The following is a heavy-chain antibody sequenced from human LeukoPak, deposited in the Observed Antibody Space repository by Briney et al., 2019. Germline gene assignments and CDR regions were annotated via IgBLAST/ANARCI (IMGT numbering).Heavy chain of an antibody. CDR3: ARAVPHSSSWFEDRDWFDP. CDR2: IKQDGRNI. Sequence: GGSLRLSCAASGFSFSDYWMTWVRQAPGKGLECVASIKQDGRNIKYVDSVKGRFTISRDNTKNSLYLQMNSLRAEDTAVYYCARAVPHSSSWFEDRDWFDPWGQGTLVTVSS. J-gene: IGHJ5*02. V-gene: IGHV3-7*03. D-gene: IGHD6-13*01. CDR1: GFSFSDYW.